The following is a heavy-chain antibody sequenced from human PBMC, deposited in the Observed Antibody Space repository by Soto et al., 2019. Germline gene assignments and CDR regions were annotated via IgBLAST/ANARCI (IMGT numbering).Heavy chain of an antibody. J-gene: IGHJ3*02. CDR1: GYTFTGYY. V-gene: IGHV1-2*04. D-gene: IGHD6-19*01. CDR2: INPNSGGT. CDR3: ARVWDSSGGPGAFDI. Sequence: ASVKVSCKASGYTFTGYYMHWVRQAPGQGLEWMGWINPNSGGTNYAQKFQGWVTMNRDTSIRTAYMELSRLRSDDTAVYYCARVWDSSGGPGAFDIWGQGTMVTVSS.